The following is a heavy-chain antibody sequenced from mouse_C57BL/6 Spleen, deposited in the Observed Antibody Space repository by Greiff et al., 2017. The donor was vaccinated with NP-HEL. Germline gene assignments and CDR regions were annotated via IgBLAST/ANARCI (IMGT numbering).Heavy chain of an antibody. CDR1: GYSFTGYY. D-gene: IGHD3-3*01. CDR3: ARRAQPWFAY. Sequence: EVQLQQSGPELVKPGASVKISCKASGYSFTGYYMNWVKQSPEKSLEWIGEINPSTGGTTYNQKFKAKATLTVDKSSSTAYMQLKSLTSEDSAVYYCARRAQPWFAYWGQGTLVTVSA. CDR2: INPSTGGT. V-gene: IGHV1-42*01. J-gene: IGHJ3*01.